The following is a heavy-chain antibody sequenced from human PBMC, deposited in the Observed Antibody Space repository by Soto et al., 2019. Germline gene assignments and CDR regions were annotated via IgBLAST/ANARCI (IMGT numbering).Heavy chain of an antibody. CDR3: ARDGSSGYYPDAFDI. V-gene: IGHV1-2*02. CDR2: INPNSGGT. Sequence: ASVKVSCTASGYTFTGYYMHWVRQAPGPGLEWMGWINPNSGGTNYAQKFQGRVTMTRDTSIRTAYMELSRLRSDDTAVYYCARDGSSGYYPDAFDIWGQGTMVTVSS. CDR1: GYTFTGYY. D-gene: IGHD3-22*01. J-gene: IGHJ3*02.